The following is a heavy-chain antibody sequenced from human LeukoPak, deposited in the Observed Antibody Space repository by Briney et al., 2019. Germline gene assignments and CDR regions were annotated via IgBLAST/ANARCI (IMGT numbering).Heavy chain of an antibody. D-gene: IGHD5-12*01. Sequence: GSSVTVSFTASGGTFSSYAISWVRQAPGQGLEWMGRIIPILGIANYAQKFQGRVTITADKSTSTAYMELSSLRSEDTAVYYCAVPAGVVASSEYFQHWGQGTLVTVSS. J-gene: IGHJ1*01. V-gene: IGHV1-69*04. CDR3: AVPAGVVASSEYFQH. CDR2: IIPILGIA. CDR1: GGTFSSYA.